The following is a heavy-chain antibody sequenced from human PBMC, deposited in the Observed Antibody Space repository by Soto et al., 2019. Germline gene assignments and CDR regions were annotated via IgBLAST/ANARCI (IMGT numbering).Heavy chain of an antibody. Sequence: QITLKESGPTLVKPTQTLTLTCTIPGLSISTSGVGVGWIRQPPGKALKWPALIYWDDDERYSPSQKSRLTITKDTPKSQVVLTLTNMDPVDTATYYCGHRRAGGCLYYWGQGTLVTASS. J-gene: IGHJ4*02. CDR1: GLSISTSGVG. V-gene: IGHV2-5*02. D-gene: IGHD2-15*01. CDR3: GHRRAGGCLYY. CDR2: IYWDDDE.